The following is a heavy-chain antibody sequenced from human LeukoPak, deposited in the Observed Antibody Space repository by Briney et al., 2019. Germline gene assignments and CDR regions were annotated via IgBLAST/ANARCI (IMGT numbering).Heavy chain of an antibody. CDR2: IWYDGSNK. CDR3: ARLDLGYCSSTSCYENAFDI. V-gene: IGHV3-33*01. Sequence: GGSLRLSCAASGFTFSSYGMHWVRQAPGKGLEWVAVIWYDGSNKYYADSVKGRFTISRDNSKNTLYLQMNSLRAEDTAVYYCARLDLGYCSSTSCYENAFDIWGQGTMVTASS. J-gene: IGHJ3*02. D-gene: IGHD2-2*01. CDR1: GFTFSSYG.